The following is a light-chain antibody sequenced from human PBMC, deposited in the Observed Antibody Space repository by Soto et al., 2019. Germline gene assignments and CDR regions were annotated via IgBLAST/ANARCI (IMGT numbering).Light chain of an antibody. V-gene: IGKV1D-13*01. J-gene: IGKJ5*01. Sequence: AIQVTHSPSSLSASVGDRVTITCRASQGISSALAWYQQKPGKAPKLLIYDASSLESGVPSRLSGSGSGTDFTLTISSLPPDDFATYYCQQFNNYPIPFGQGPRLEI. CDR3: QQFNNYPIP. CDR1: QGISSA. CDR2: DAS.